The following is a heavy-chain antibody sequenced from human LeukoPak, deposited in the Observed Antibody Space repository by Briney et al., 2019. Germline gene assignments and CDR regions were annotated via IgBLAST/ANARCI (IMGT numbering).Heavy chain of an antibody. CDR3: ARGFPRYNGYDQH. V-gene: IGHV4-39*07. D-gene: IGHD5-12*01. CDR1: GASISSTTDY. Sequence: SETLSLTCTVSGASISSTTDYWGWIRQPPGKGLEWIGSMSYGGRTYYKPSLKGRVAISADTSKNQFSLKLNSVTAADTAVYYCARGFPRYNGYDQHWGQGALVTVSS. J-gene: IGHJ1*01. CDR2: MSYGGRT.